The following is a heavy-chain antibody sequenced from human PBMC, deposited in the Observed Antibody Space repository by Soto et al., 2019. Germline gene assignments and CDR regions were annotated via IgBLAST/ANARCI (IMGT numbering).Heavy chain of an antibody. CDR2: IIPIFGTA. V-gene: IGHV1-69*01. D-gene: IGHD1-26*01. J-gene: IGHJ3*02. Sequence: QVQLVQSGAEVKKPGSSVKVSCKASGGTFSSYAISWVRQAPGQGLEWMGGIIPIFGTANYAQKFQGRVTITADESTSTAYMELSSLRSEDTAVYYCARLRHDSVSYLGLNGAFDIWGQGTMVTVSS. CDR3: ARLRHDSVSYLGLNGAFDI. CDR1: GGTFSSYA.